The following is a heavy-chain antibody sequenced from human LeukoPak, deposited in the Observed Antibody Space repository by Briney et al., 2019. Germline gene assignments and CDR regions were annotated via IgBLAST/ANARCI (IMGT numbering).Heavy chain of an antibody. Sequence: SETLSLTCTVSGGSISSYYWSWIRQPPGKGLEWIGYIYYSGSTNYNPSLKSRVTISVGTSKNQFSLKLSSVTAADTAVYYCARASSGWYEFDYWGQGTLVTVSS. D-gene: IGHD6-19*01. V-gene: IGHV4-59*01. CDR3: ARASSGWYEFDY. CDR2: IYYSGST. CDR1: GGSISSYY. J-gene: IGHJ4*02.